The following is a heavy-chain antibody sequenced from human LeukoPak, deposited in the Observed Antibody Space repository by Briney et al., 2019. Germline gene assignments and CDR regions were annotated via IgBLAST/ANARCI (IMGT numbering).Heavy chain of an antibody. Sequence: GGSLRLSCAASGFTFSSYWMHWVRRAPGKGLVWVSRINSDGSSTSYADSVKGRFTISRDNAKNTLYLQMNSLRAEDTAVYYCARDPGDGYNLFDYWGQGTLVTVSS. CDR1: GFTFSSYW. CDR2: INSDGSST. V-gene: IGHV3-74*01. J-gene: IGHJ4*02. D-gene: IGHD5-24*01. CDR3: ARDPGDGYNLFDY.